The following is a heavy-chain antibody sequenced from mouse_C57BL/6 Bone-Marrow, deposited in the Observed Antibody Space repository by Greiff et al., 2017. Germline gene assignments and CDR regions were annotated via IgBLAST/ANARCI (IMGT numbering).Heavy chain of an antibody. Sequence: QVHVKQPGAELVRPGTSVKLSCKASGYTFTSYWMHWVKQRPGQGLEWIGVIDPSDSYTNYNQKFKGKATLTVDTSSSTAYMQLSSLTSEDSAVYYWARSTPLYYDYDEDAMDYWGQGTSVTVSS. CDR1: GYTFTSYW. CDR3: ARSTPLYYDYDEDAMDY. J-gene: IGHJ4*01. D-gene: IGHD2-4*01. CDR2: IDPSDSYT. V-gene: IGHV1-59*01.